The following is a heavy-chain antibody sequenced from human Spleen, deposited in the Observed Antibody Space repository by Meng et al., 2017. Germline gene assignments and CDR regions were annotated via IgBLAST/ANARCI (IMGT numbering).Heavy chain of an antibody. V-gene: IGHV3-21*04. CDR1: GFTFHNFY. CDR3: AKSSGAYYYVSIESSMGPFDY. CDR2: VSSTSTSI. Sequence: GESLKISCAASGFTFHNFYMNWVRQTPGKGLEWVASVSSTSTSIYYADSVKGRFTISRDHAKRSLYLQMNSLTAEDTAVYYCAKSSGAYYYVSIESSMGPFDYWGQGTLVTVSS. J-gene: IGHJ4*02. D-gene: IGHD3-22*01.